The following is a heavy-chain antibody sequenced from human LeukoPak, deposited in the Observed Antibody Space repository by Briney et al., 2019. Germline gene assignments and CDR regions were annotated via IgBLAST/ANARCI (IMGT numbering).Heavy chain of an antibody. Sequence: GGSLRLSCAASGLTFSSHWMHWVRQAPGKGLVWVSRITNDGSSTTYADSVKGRFTVSRDNSRNILYLQMNSLRAEDSAVYYCAAQPCINGICYLDYWGQGALVTVSS. CDR3: AAQPCINGICYLDY. CDR1: GLTFSSHW. J-gene: IGHJ4*02. D-gene: IGHD2-8*01. V-gene: IGHV3-74*01. CDR2: ITNDGSST.